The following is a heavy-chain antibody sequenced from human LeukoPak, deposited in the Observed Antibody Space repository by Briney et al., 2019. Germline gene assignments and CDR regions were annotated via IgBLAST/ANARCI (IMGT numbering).Heavy chain of an antibody. Sequence: PGGSLRLSCAASGFTFDDYAMHWVRQAPGKGLEWVSGISWNSGSIGYADSVKGRFTISRDNAKNSLYLQMNSLRAEDTALYYCAKDMGSSCSYGGQGTLVTVSS. J-gene: IGHJ4*02. D-gene: IGHD6-19*01. V-gene: IGHV3-9*01. CDR2: ISWNSGSI. CDR3: AKDMGSSCSY. CDR1: GFTFDDYA.